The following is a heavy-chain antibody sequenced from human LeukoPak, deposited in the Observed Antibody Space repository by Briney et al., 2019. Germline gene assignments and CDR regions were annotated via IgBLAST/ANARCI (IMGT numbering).Heavy chain of an antibody. D-gene: IGHD3-10*01. V-gene: IGHV1-2*02. CDR3: SRHVVTLVRGVNNRKEDWFDP. CDR1: GYSFNTYY. CDR2: INTDSGGT. Sequence: ASVKVSCKASGYSFNTYYMNWVRQAPGQGLEWLGWINTDSGGTNYAQKFLGRFTMTRDKANSTAYLELSGLRSDDTAVYYCSRHVVTLVRGVNNRKEDWFDPWGQGTLVSVSS. J-gene: IGHJ5*02.